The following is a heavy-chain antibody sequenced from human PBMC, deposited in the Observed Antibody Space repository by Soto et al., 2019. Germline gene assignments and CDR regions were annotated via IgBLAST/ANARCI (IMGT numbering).Heavy chain of an antibody. CDR3: ARLKKEYSGSYRSWFDP. D-gene: IGHD1-26*01. Sequence: KPSETLSLTCTVSGGSISSSSYYWGWIRQPPGKGLEWIGSIYYSGSTYYNPSLKSRVTISVDTSKNQFSLKLSSVTAADTAVYYCARLKKEYSGSYRSWFDPWGQGTLVTVSS. CDR2: IYYSGST. J-gene: IGHJ5*02. V-gene: IGHV4-39*01. CDR1: GGSISSSSYY.